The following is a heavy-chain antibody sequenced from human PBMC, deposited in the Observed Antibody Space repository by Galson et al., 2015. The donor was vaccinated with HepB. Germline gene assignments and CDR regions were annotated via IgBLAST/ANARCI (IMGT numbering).Heavy chain of an antibody. CDR2: IKSKTDGGTT. Sequence: SLRLSCAASGFTFSNAWMSWVRQAPGKGLEWVGRIKSKTDGGTTDYAAPVKGRFTISRDDSKNTLYLQMNSLKTEDTAVYYCTTAMVRGSYYGMDVWGQGTTVTVSS. V-gene: IGHV3-15*01. CDR1: GFTFSNAW. CDR3: TTAMVRGSYYGMDV. J-gene: IGHJ6*02. D-gene: IGHD3-10*01.